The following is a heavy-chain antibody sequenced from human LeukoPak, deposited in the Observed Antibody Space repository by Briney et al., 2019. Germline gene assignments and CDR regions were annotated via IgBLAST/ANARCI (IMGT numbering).Heavy chain of an antibody. CDR2: VNSGDGT. J-gene: IGHJ4*02. D-gene: IGHD1-1*01. CDR1: GFTFSYYG. V-gene: IGHV3-23*01. CDR3: AKRQPYYFDY. Sequence: GGSLRLSCAASGFTFSYYGMSWVRQAPGKGLEWVSSVNSGDGTYYADSVRGRFTISRDKSRNTLYLQMNSLRADDTAIYYCAKRQPYYFDYWGQGTLVTVSS.